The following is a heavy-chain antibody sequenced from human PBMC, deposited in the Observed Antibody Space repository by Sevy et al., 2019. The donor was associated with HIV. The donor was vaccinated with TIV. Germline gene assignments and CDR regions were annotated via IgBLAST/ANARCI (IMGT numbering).Heavy chain of an antibody. CDR1: GFTFSSYG. J-gene: IGHJ6*02. D-gene: IGHD2-15*01. CDR3: AKGLPYLGYCSGGCCYPGGWYYGMDV. V-gene: IGHV3-30*18. Sequence: GGSLRLSCAASGFTFSSYGMNWVRQAPGKGLEWVAVISYDGSNKYYADSVKGRFTISRDNSKNTLYLQMNSLRAEDTAVYYCAKGLPYLGYCSGGCCYPGGWYYGMDVWGQGTTVTVSS. CDR2: ISYDGSNK.